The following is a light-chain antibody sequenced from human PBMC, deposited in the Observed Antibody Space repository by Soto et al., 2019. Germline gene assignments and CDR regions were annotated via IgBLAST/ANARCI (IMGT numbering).Light chain of an antibody. J-gene: IGLJ1*01. CDR1: ISNIGSNP. CDR2: EVS. V-gene: IGLV1-47*01. Sequence: QSVLTQPPSASGTPGQRVTISCSGSISNIGSNPVYWHQQLPGTAPKLMIYEVSNRPSGISHRFSGSKSGNTASLTISGLRDEDEADYYCRSYTRQYTPSYVFGTGTKVTVL. CDR3: RSYTRQYTPSYV.